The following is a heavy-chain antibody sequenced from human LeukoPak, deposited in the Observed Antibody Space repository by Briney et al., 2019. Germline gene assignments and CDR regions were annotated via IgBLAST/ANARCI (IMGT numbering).Heavy chain of an antibody. D-gene: IGHD4-17*01. V-gene: IGHV3-53*01. CDR3: ASSDDYGALGRFDY. Sequence: GPSLRLSCAASGLTVSSNYMSCVRQAPGEGLECEPVIYSGGSTYYADSVKGGLTISRDNSKNTLYLQMNSRRAEDTAVYYCASSDDYGALGRFDYWGQGTLVTVSS. CDR2: IYSGGST. CDR1: GLTVSSNY. J-gene: IGHJ4*02.